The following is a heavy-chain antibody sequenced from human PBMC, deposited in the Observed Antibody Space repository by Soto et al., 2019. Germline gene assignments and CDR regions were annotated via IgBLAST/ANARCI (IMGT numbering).Heavy chain of an antibody. Sequence: SVKVSCKASGGTVSSDAISWVRQAPGQGLEWMGGIIPIFGTANYAQKFQGRVTITADESTSTAYMELSSLRSEDTAVYYCARGGVLILYYSYGMDVGGQGTTVTVSS. CDR3: ARGGVLILYYSYGMDV. D-gene: IGHD2-8*01. CDR1: GGTVSSDA. V-gene: IGHV1-69*13. CDR2: IIPIFGTA. J-gene: IGHJ6*02.